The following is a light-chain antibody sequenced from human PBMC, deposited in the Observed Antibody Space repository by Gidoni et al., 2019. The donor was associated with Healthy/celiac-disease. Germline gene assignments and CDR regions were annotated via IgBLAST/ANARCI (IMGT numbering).Light chain of an antibody. Sequence: ILMTQSPSSLSASVGDIVTITCQARQDISKYLNWYQQKPGKAPQLLIYAASNLETGVPSRFSGSGSGTDFTFTISSLQPEDIATYYSQQYDSLSFGQGTRLEIK. J-gene: IGKJ5*01. CDR3: QQYDSLS. CDR1: QDISKY. V-gene: IGKV1-33*01. CDR2: AAS.